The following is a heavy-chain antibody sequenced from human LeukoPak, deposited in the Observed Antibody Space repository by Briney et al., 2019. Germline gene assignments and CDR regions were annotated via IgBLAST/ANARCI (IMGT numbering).Heavy chain of an antibody. V-gene: IGHV4-30-4*08. Sequence: SETLSLTCTVSGGSISSYYWSWIRQPPGKGLEWIGYIYYSGSTYYNPSLKSRVTIPVDTSKNQFSLKLSSVTAADTAVYYCARDNYYDSSGYYDYWGQGTLVTVSS. J-gene: IGHJ4*02. D-gene: IGHD3-22*01. CDR3: ARDNYYDSSGYYDY. CDR1: GGSISSYY. CDR2: IYYSGST.